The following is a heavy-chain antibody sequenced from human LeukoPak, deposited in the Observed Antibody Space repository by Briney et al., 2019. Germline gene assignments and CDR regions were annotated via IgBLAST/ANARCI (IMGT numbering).Heavy chain of an antibody. Sequence: SETLSLTCVVSGGSLRSANWWTWVRQPPGKGLEWIGEIYHGGTTNYNPSLKSRVTLSVDESKNQFSLRLGSVAAADTAVYYCVNLGYYSGETCYSVYWGQGTLVTVSS. V-gene: IGHV4-4*02. D-gene: IGHD2-15*01. CDR2: IYHGGTT. J-gene: IGHJ4*02. CDR3: VNLGYYSGETCYSVY. CDR1: GGSLRSANW.